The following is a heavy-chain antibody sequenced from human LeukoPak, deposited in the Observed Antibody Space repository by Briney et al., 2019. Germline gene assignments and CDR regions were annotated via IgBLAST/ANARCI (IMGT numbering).Heavy chain of an antibody. CDR3: ARDLLSWASPFDY. V-gene: IGHV3-21*01. D-gene: IGHD7-27*01. Sequence: GGSLRLSCAASGFTFSSYSMNWVRQAPGKGLEWVSSISSSSSYIYYADSVKGRFIISRDNAKNSLYLQMNSLRAEDTAVYYCARDLLSWASPFDYWGQGTLVTVSS. J-gene: IGHJ4*02. CDR1: GFTFSSYS. CDR2: ISSSSSYI.